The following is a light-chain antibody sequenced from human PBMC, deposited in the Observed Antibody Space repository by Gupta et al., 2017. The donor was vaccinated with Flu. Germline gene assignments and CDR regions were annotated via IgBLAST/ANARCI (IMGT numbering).Light chain of an antibody. CDR3: QQYGSSPLYT. V-gene: IGKV3-20*01. CDR2: GAS. Sequence: EIVLTQSPGTLSSSPGERATLSCRASQSVSSTYLAWYQQKPGQAPRLLSYGASSRATGIPDRFSGSGSGTDFTLTISRLEPEEFAVYYCQQYGSSPLYTFGQGTKLEIK. J-gene: IGKJ2*01. CDR1: QSVSSTY.